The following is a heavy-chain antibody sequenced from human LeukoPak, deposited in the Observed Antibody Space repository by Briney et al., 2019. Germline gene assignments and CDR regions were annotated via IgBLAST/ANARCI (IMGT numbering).Heavy chain of an antibody. V-gene: IGHV4-39*01. CDR1: GGSISSSSYY. CDR3: ARQPLKWGDWYPGDY. Sequence: SETLSLTCTVSGGSISSSSYYWGWIRQPPGKGLEWIGSIYYSGSTYYNPSLKSRVTISVDTSKNQFSLKLSSVTAADTAVYYCARQPLKWGDWYPGDYWGQGTLVTVSS. J-gene: IGHJ4*02. D-gene: IGHD6-19*01. CDR2: IYYSGST.